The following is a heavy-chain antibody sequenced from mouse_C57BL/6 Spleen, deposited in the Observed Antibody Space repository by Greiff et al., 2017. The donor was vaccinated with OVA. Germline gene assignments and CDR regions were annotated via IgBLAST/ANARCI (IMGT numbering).Heavy chain of an antibody. CDR3: ARGEATVVAPFAY. CDR1: GYTFTSYW. J-gene: IGHJ3*01. CDR2: IDPSDSYT. Sequence: VQLQQPGAELVMPGASVKLSCKASGYTFTSYWMHWVKQRPGQGLEWIGEIDPSDSYTNYNQKFKGKSTLTVDKSSSTAYMQLSSLTSEDSAVYYCARGEATVVAPFAYWGQGTLVTVSA. V-gene: IGHV1-69*01. D-gene: IGHD1-1*01.